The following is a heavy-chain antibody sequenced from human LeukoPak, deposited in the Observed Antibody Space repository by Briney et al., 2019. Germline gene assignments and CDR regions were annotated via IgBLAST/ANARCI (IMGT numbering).Heavy chain of an antibody. Sequence: ASVKVSCKASGGTFSSYAISWVRQAPGQGLEWMGGIIPIFGTANYAQKFQGRVTITADESTSTAYMELSSLRSDDTAVYYCGYGSGNGDAFDIWGQGTMVTVSS. D-gene: IGHD3-10*01. CDR3: GYGSGNGDAFDI. CDR2: IIPIFGTA. J-gene: IGHJ3*02. V-gene: IGHV1-69*13. CDR1: GGTFSSYA.